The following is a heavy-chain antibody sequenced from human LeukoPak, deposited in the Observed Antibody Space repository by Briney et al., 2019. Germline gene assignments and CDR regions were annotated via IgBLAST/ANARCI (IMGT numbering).Heavy chain of an antibody. D-gene: IGHD6-13*01. CDR1: GFTFSSYG. V-gene: IGHV3-30*02. Sequence: GGSLRLSCAASGFTFSSYGMHWVRQAPGKGLEWVAFIRYDGSNKYYADSVEGRFTISRDNSKNTLYLQMNSLRAEDTAVYYCAKMPPAGQQRYSHDYWGQGTLVTVSS. J-gene: IGHJ4*02. CDR2: IRYDGSNK. CDR3: AKMPPAGQQRYSHDY.